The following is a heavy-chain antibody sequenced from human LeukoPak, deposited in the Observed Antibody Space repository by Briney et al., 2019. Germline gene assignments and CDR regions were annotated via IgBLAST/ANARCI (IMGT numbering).Heavy chain of an antibody. CDR2: IYYSGST. CDR1: GGSISSSSYY. Sequence: SETLSLTCTISGGSISSSSYYWDWIRQYPGKGLEWLGTIYYSGSTYYNASLKSRLFISIDTSNNQFSMRLSFVTAADTAVYYCARRRYYDATCYLDWGQGTLITVSS. D-gene: IGHD3-22*01. V-gene: IGHV4-39*01. CDR3: ARRRYYDATCYLD. J-gene: IGHJ1*01.